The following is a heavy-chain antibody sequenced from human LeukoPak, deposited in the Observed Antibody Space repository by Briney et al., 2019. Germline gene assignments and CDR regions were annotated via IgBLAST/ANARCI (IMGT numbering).Heavy chain of an antibody. D-gene: IGHD3-9*01. J-gene: IGHJ5*02. CDR1: GGTSSSYA. CDR2: IIPIFGTA. Sequence: ASVKVSCKASGGTSSSYAISWVRQAPGQGLEWMGGIIPIFGTANYAQKFQGRVTITADKSTSTAYMELSSLRSEDTAVYYCARAILRYLDSQGHWFDPWGQGTLVTVSS. CDR3: ARAILRYLDSQGHWFDP. V-gene: IGHV1-69*06.